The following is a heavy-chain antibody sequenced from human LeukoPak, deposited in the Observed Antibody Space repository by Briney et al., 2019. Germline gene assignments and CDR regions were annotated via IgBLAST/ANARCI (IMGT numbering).Heavy chain of an antibody. D-gene: IGHD3-16*02. J-gene: IGHJ4*02. V-gene: IGHV3-48*03. CDR1: GFTFSSYE. CDR2: ISFSGITI. Sequence: PGGSLRLSCAASGFTFSSYEMNWVRQAPGKGLEWVSYISFSGITIYYADSVKGRFAISRDNAKNSLYLQMNSLRAEDTAVYYCARGRSGYHFDYWGQGALVTVSS. CDR3: ARGRSGYHFDY.